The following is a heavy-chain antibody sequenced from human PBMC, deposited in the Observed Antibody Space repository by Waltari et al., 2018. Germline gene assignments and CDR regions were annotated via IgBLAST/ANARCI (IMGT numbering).Heavy chain of an antibody. CDR3: ARDVGKYGDNWYFDV. Sequence: QAQLVQSGAEVREPGASVRVSCKASGYSFTAHYMHWVRQAPGQGPGWMGCIDTTMGGREYAQTCQGRVTMTRDTSINTVYMELFRLRVDDTAVYYCARDVGKYGDNWYFDVWGRGTLVVVSS. CDR1: GYSFTAHY. V-gene: IGHV1-2*02. J-gene: IGHJ2*01. CDR2: IDTTMGGR. D-gene: IGHD4-17*01.